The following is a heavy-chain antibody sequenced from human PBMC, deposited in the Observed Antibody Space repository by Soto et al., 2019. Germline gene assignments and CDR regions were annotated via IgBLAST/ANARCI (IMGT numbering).Heavy chain of an antibody. CDR2: IYPRDSDT. CDR3: ARRGNRYDFFYFDN. J-gene: IGHJ4*02. CDR1: RYAFNDYW. Sequence: DVRLAQSGPEVKKPAESLKISCRGSRYAFNDYWIGWVRQMPGKGLEWIGIIYPRDSDTRYSPSFQGQVIISVDKSINTAYLQWDSLKASDTAIYYCARRGNRYDFFYFDNWGQGTLVTVSS. D-gene: IGHD3-16*01. V-gene: IGHV5-51*03.